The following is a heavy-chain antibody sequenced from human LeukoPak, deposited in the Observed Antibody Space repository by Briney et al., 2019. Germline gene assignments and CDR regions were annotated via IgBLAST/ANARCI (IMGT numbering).Heavy chain of an antibody. Sequence: PSETLSLTCTVSRGSISSSSYYWGWIRQPPGKGLEWIGNIYYSGSTYYNPSLKSRVTISVDTSKNQFSLKLSSVTAADTAVYYCARAYVVLSDSSGYFDYWGQGTLVTVSS. J-gene: IGHJ4*02. CDR2: IYYSGST. CDR1: RGSISSSSYY. D-gene: IGHD3-22*01. CDR3: ARAYVVLSDSSGYFDY. V-gene: IGHV4-39*07.